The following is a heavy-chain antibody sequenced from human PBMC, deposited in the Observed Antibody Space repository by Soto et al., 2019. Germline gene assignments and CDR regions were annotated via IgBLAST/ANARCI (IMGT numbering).Heavy chain of an antibody. CDR1: GFTFSSYA. V-gene: IGHV3-23*01. CDR3: AKGGTVAGSYFDY. Sequence: PGGSLRLSCAASGFTFSSYAMSWVRQAPGKGLEWVSAISGSGGSTYYADSVKGRFTISRDNSKNTLYLQMNSLRAEDTAVHYCAKGGTVAGSYFDYWGQGTLVTVSS. J-gene: IGHJ4*02. CDR2: ISGSGGST. D-gene: IGHD6-19*01.